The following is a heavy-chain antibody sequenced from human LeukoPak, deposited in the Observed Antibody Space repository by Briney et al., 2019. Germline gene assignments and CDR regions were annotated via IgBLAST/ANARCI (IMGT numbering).Heavy chain of an antibody. CDR1: GFTFSSYA. Sequence: GASLRLSCAASGFTFSSYAMNWVRQAPGKGLEWVSSISSSSSYIYYADSVKGRFTISRDNAKNSLYLQMNSLRAEDTAVYYCARVGSRGWYFDLWGRGTLVTVSS. V-gene: IGHV3-21*01. D-gene: IGHD3-10*01. CDR3: ARVGSRGWYFDL. CDR2: ISSSSSYI. J-gene: IGHJ2*01.